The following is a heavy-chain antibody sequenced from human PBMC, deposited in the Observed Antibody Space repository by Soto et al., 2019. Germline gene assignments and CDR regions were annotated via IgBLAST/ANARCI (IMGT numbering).Heavy chain of an antibody. D-gene: IGHD3-3*01. CDR3: ARDVRATYDFWSVDWFDP. CDR2: ISAYNGNT. Sequence: QVQLVQSGAEVKKPGASVKVSCKASGYTFINYGISWVRQAPGQGLEWIGWISAYNGNTNYAQKLQGRVTMTTDTSTSTAYMELRSLRSDDTAVYYCARDVRATYDFWSVDWFDPWGQGTLVTVSS. V-gene: IGHV1-18*01. CDR1: GYTFINYG. J-gene: IGHJ5*02.